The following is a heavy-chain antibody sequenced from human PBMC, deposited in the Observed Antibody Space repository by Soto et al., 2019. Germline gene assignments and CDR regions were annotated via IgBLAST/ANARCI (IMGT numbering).Heavy chain of an antibody. CDR3: ARDRGSQYQLLRDWPLDY. V-gene: IGHV1-18*01. CDR1: GYTFTSYG. Sequence: GASVKVSCKASGYTFTSYGISWVRQAPGQGLEWKGWISAYNGNTNYAQKLQGRVTMTTDTSTSTAYMELRSLRSDDTAVYYCARDRGSQYQLLRDWPLDYWGQGTLVTVSS. D-gene: IGHD2-2*01. CDR2: ISAYNGNT. J-gene: IGHJ4*02.